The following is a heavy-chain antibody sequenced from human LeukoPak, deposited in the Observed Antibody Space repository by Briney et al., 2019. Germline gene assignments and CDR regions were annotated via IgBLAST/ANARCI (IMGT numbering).Heavy chain of an antibody. CDR2: IYPGDSDT. V-gene: IGHV5-51*01. CDR1: GYSFTSYW. J-gene: IGHJ6*03. Sequence: GESLKISCKGSGYSFTSYWIGWVRQTPGKGLEWMGIIYPGDSDTRYSPSFQGQVTISADKSISTAYLQWSSLKASDTAMYYCARLSYGNYYYYYMDVWGKGTTVTVSS. D-gene: IGHD5-18*01. CDR3: ARLSYGNYYYYYMDV.